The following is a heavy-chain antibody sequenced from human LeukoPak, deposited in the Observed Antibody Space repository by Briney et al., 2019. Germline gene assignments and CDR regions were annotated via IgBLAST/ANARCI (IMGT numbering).Heavy chain of an antibody. J-gene: IGHJ4*02. D-gene: IGHD3-10*01. CDR2: ISGSGGST. CDR1: GFTFSSYA. CDR3: ATEGAYGSGPNDY. V-gene: IGHV3-23*01. Sequence: GGSLRLSCAAPGFTFSSYAMSWVRQAPGKGLEWVSAISGSGGSTYYADSVKGRFTISRDNAKNSLYLQMNSLRAEDTAVYYCATEGAYGSGPNDYWGPGTLVTVSS.